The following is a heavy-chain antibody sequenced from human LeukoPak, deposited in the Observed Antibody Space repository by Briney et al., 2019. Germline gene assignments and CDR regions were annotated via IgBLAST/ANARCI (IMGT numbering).Heavy chain of an antibody. Sequence: ASVKVSCKASGYKFTGYYMHWVRQAPGQGLEWMGWINPNSGDSHHAQKFQGRVTMTRDTSISTAYMELSRLRSDDTAVYYCAREIVGILVFYYWGQGTLVTVSS. D-gene: IGHD5-18*01. CDR2: INPNSGDS. J-gene: IGHJ4*02. CDR1: GYKFTGYY. V-gene: IGHV1-2*02. CDR3: AREIVGILVFYY.